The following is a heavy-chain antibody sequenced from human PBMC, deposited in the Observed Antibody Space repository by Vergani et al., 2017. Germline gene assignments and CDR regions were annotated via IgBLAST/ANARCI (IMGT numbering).Heavy chain of an antibody. Sequence: QVQLQESGPGLVKPSETLSLTCAVSGYSISSGYYWGWIRQPPGKGLEWIGYIYYSGSTKYNPSLKSRVTISVDTSKNQFSLKLSSVTAADTAVYYCAREDPLTYYYVDVWGKGTTVTVSS. V-gene: IGHV4-38-2*02. CDR2: IYYSGST. CDR3: AREDPLTYYYVDV. CDR1: GYSISSGYY. J-gene: IGHJ6*03. D-gene: IGHD3-9*01.